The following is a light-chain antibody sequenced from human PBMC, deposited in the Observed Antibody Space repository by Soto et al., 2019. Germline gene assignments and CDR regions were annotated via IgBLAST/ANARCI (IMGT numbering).Light chain of an antibody. CDR1: QSVFSRFRNKNY. CDR3: QQYYTTPTWT. J-gene: IGKJ1*01. V-gene: IGKV4-1*01. CDR2: WAS. Sequence: DIVMTQSPDSLTLSLGERATINCKSSQSVFSRFRNKNYLGWFQQKPGQTPRLLIYWASTRESGVSDRFSGSGSGTDFTLTIDSLQAEDVAVCYCQQYYTTPTWTFGQGTKVEV.